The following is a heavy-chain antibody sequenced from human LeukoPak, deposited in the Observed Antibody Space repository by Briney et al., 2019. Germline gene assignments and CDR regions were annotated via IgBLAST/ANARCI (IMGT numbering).Heavy chain of an antibody. CDR1: GYSISSGYY. CDR2: IYHSGST. J-gene: IGHJ4*02. D-gene: IGHD1-1*01. V-gene: IGHV4-38-2*02. Sequence: SETLSLTCTVSGYSISSGYYWGWIRQPPGKGLEWIGSIYHSGSTYYNPSLKSRVTISVDTSKNQFSLKLSSVTAADTAVYYCASHNWNQHALHYWGQGTLVTVSS. CDR3: ASHNWNQHALHY.